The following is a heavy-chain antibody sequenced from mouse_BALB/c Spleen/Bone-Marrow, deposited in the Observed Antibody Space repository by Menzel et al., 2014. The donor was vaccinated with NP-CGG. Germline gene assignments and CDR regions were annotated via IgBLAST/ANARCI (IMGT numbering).Heavy chain of an antibody. V-gene: IGHV5-6*01. J-gene: IGHJ2*01. CDR1: GFTFSSYG. CDR2: ISSGGSYT. Sequence: EVNVVESGGDLVKPGGSLKLSCAASGFTFSSYGMSWVRQTPDKRLEWVATISSGGSYTYYPDSVKGRFTISRDNAKNTLYLQMSSLKSEDTAMYYCARQTYYDYDGYFDHWGQGTTLTVSS. CDR3: ARQTYYDYDGYFDH. D-gene: IGHD2-4*01.